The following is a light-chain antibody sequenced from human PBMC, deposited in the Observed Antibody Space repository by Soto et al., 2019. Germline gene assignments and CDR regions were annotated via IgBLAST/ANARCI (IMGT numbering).Light chain of an antibody. CDR3: QQRSNWPT. Sequence: ELTQASSIVSLSPRERANLSCRASQSVSNNYLAWYQQKPGQAPRLLIYGASNRATGIPDRFSGSGSGTDFTLTISILEPEDFAVYYCQQRSNWPTFGQGTRLEIK. V-gene: IGKV3D-20*02. J-gene: IGKJ5*01. CDR2: GAS. CDR1: QSVSNNY.